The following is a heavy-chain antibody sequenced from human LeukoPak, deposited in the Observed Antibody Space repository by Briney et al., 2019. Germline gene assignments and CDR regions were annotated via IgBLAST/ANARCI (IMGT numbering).Heavy chain of an antibody. CDR2: ISSSSSYI. J-gene: IGHJ4*02. Sequence: GGSLRLSCAASGFTFSSYSMNWVRQAPGKGLEWVSSISSSSSYIYYADSVKGRFTISRDNAKNSLYLQMNSLRAEDTAVYYGARAGYYGDYPFDYWGQGTLVTVSS. V-gene: IGHV3-21*01. CDR1: GFTFSSYS. D-gene: IGHD4-17*01. CDR3: ARAGYYGDYPFDY.